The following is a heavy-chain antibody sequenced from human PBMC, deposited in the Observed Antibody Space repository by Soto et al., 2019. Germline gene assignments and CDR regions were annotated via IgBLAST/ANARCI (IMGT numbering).Heavy chain of an antibody. Sequence: GGSLRLSCAASGFTFSNAWMSWVRQAPGKGLEWVGRIKSKTDGGTTDYAAPVKGRFTISRDDSKNTLYLQMNSLKTEDTAVYYCTTQYSSGWLVSYYWGQGTLVTVSS. D-gene: IGHD6-19*01. V-gene: IGHV3-15*01. CDR2: IKSKTDGGTT. J-gene: IGHJ4*02. CDR1: GFTFSNAW. CDR3: TTQYSSGWLVSYY.